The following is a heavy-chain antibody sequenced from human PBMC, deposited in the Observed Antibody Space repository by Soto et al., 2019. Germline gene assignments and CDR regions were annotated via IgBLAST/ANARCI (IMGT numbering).Heavy chain of an antibody. D-gene: IGHD6-19*01. CDR3: ARDILSSGWYGAFAY. CDR2: ISYDGSNK. CDR1: GFTFSSYG. J-gene: IGHJ4*02. Sequence: GGSLRLSCAASGFTFSSYGMHWVRQAPGKGLEWVAVISYDGSNKYYADSVKGRFTISRDNSKNTLYLQMNSLRAEDTAVYYCARDILSSGWYGAFAYWGQGT. V-gene: IGHV3-30*03.